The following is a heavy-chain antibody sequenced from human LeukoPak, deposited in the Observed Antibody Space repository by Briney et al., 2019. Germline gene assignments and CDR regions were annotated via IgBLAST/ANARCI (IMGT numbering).Heavy chain of an antibody. CDR1: GYTFTSYG. J-gene: IGHJ4*02. D-gene: IGHD3-9*01. CDR3: ARAQYYDILTGPSHYFDY. CDR2: ISAYNGNT. Sequence: ASVKVSCKASGYTFTSYGISWVRQAPGQGLEWIGWISAYNGNTNYAQKLQGRVTMATDTSTSTAYMELRSLRSDDTAVYYCARAQYYDILTGPSHYFDYWGQGTLVTVSS. V-gene: IGHV1-18*01.